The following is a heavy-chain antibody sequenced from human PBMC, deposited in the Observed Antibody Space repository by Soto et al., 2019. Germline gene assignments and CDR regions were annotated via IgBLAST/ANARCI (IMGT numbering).Heavy chain of an antibody. D-gene: IGHD4-4*01. CDR2: ISYDGSNK. J-gene: IGHJ6*02. CDR3: AKGNYGTGLDV. Sequence: QVQLVESEGGVVQPVRSLRLSCAASGFTFSSYGMHWVRQAPGKGLEWVAVISYDGSNKYYADSVKGRFTISRDNSKNTLYLQMNSLRAEDTAVYYCAKGNYGTGLDVWGQGTTVTVSS. V-gene: IGHV3-30*18. CDR1: GFTFSSYG.